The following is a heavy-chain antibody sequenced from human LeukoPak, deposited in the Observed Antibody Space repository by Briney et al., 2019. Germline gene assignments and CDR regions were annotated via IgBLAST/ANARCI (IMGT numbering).Heavy chain of an antibody. J-gene: IGHJ6*02. D-gene: IGHD6-13*01. CDR1: GYTFTSYY. CDR2: IIPIFGTA. Sequence: ASVKVSCKASGYTFTSYYMHWVRQAPGQGLEWMGGIIPIFGTANYAQKFQGRVTITADESTSTAYMELSSLRSEDTAVYYCARASSSPYTAYYYYGMDVWGQGTTVTVSS. V-gene: IGHV1-69*13. CDR3: ARASSSPYTAYYYYGMDV.